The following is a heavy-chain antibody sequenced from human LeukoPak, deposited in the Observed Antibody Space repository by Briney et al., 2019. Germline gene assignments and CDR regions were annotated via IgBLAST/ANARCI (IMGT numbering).Heavy chain of an antibody. V-gene: IGHV4-39*07. Sequence: SETLSLTCTVSGGSISSSSYYWGWIRQPPGKGLEWIGSIYYSGSTYYNPSLKSRVTISVDTSKNQFSLKLSSVTAADTAVHYCAGSSLDIYYYYYMDVWGKGTTVTVSS. J-gene: IGHJ6*03. D-gene: IGHD6-13*01. CDR2: IYYSGST. CDR1: GGSISSSSYY. CDR3: AGSSLDIYYYYYMDV.